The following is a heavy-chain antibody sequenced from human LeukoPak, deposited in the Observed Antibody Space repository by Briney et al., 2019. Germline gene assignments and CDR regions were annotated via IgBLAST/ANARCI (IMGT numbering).Heavy chain of an antibody. D-gene: IGHD3-22*01. Sequence: GESLKISCKGSGYNFTNYWIGWVRQMPGKGLEWMGIIYPGDSDTRYSPSFQGQVTISADKSISTAYLQWSSLKASDTAMYYCARRSNNYDSNVYHYVPWYFDLWGRGTLVTVSS. CDR2: IYPGDSDT. V-gene: IGHV5-51*01. CDR3: ARRSNNYDSNVYHYVPWYFDL. CDR1: GYNFTNYW. J-gene: IGHJ2*01.